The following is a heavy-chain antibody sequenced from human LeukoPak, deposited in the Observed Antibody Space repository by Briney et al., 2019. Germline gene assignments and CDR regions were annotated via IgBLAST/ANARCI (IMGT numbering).Heavy chain of an antibody. V-gene: IGHV3-74*01. J-gene: IGHJ5*02. CDR3: ARVYGDYR. D-gene: IGHD4-17*01. CDR2: LNSDGSST. Sequence: PGGSLRLSCAASGFTFSSYWMHWVRQAPGKGLVWVSRLNSDGSSTSYADSVKGRLTISRDNAKNTLYLQMNSLRAEDTAVYYCARVYGDYRWGQGTLVTVSS. CDR1: GFTFSSYW.